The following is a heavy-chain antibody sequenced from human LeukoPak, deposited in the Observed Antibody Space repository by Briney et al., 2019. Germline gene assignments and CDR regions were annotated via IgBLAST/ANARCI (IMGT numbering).Heavy chain of an antibody. CDR3: AGYNCSSTTCYTGGFDY. CDR1: GFTFNSYA. Sequence: PGGSLRLSCAASGFTFNSYAMSWVRQAPGKGLEWVSAISGSGSSTYYADSVKGRFTISRDNSKNTLYLQMNSLRAEDTAVYYCAGYNCSSTTCYTGGFDYWGQGALVTVSS. V-gene: IGHV3-23*01. J-gene: IGHJ4*02. CDR2: ISGSGSST. D-gene: IGHD2-2*02.